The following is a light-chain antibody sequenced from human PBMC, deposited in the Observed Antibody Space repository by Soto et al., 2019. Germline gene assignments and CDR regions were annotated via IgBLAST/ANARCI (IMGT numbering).Light chain of an antibody. CDR1: QSISSNY. Sequence: DIVLTQSPGTLSLSPAERASLSCRASQSISSNYAACHQKPPDQPTRLLNYEATRRATGLPNSSGGSAGGKDIPTTSSRQQDDDAAVYYHQHNSDSPTFGQGTKVDIK. J-gene: IGKJ1*01. V-gene: IGKV3-20*01. CDR2: EAT. CDR3: QHNSDSPT.